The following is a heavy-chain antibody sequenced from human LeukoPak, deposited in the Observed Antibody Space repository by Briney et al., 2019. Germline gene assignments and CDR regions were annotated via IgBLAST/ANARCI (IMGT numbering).Heavy chain of an antibody. V-gene: IGHV1-69*04. CDR1: GGTFSSYA. J-gene: IGHJ4*02. D-gene: IGHD2-15*01. CDR3: ARAPESYCSGGSCQDYCFDY. CDR2: IIPILGIA. Sequence: GASVKVSCKASGGTFSSYAIIWVRQAPGQGLEWMGRIIPILGIANYAQKFQGRVTITADKSTSTAYMELSSLRSEDTAVYYCARAPESYCSGGSCQDYCFDYWGRGTLVTVSS.